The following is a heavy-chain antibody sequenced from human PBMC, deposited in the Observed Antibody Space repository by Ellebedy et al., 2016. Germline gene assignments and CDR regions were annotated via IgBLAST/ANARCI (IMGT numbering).Heavy chain of an antibody. V-gene: IGHV3-30*04. CDR3: ARSREYCSGGTCDRSVDV. Sequence: GESLKISCAASGFTFSRYAMHWVRQAPGEGLEWLAVIAFSGTHEYYAASVKGRFTISSDNSKNTLFLQMNNLGVEDKAVYYCARSREYCSGGTCDRSVDVWGKGATVTVSS. J-gene: IGHJ6*03. D-gene: IGHD2-15*01. CDR1: GFTFSRYA. CDR2: IAFSGTHE.